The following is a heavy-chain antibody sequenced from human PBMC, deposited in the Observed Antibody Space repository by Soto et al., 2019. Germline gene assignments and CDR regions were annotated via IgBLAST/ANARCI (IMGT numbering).Heavy chain of an antibody. Sequence: ASVKVSCKASGYTFTSYYMHWVRQATGQGLEWMGWMNPNSGNTGYAQKFQGRVTMTRNTSISTAYMELSSLRSEDTAVYYCARGRVAAAGDTDYWGQGTLVTVSS. CDR2: MNPNSGNT. CDR3: ARGRVAAAGDTDY. V-gene: IGHV1-8*02. CDR1: GYTFTSYY. J-gene: IGHJ4*02. D-gene: IGHD6-13*01.